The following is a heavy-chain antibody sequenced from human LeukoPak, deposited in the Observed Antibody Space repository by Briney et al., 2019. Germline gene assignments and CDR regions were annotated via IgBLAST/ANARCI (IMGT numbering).Heavy chain of an antibody. D-gene: IGHD3-10*01. CDR1: GGSIGSNY. V-gene: IGHV4-4*07. J-gene: IGHJ6*03. CDR3: ARVKSGYYYMDV. Sequence: SETLSLTCTVSGGSIGSNYWSWIRQPAGKGLEWIGRIYTSGSTNYNPSLKSRVTMSVDTSKNQFSLKLNSVTAADTAVYYCARVKSGYYYMDVWGKGTTVTVSS. CDR2: IYTSGST.